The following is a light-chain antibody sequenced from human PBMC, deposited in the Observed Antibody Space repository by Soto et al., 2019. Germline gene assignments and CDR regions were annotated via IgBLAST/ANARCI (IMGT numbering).Light chain of an antibody. CDR2: GAS. CDR1: QDIRSS. Sequence: EIVLTQSPATLSVSPGERVTLSCRASQDIRSSLAWYQQKPGQAPRLLIYGASIRATGVPATFSGSGSGTEFTLSISSLQSGHLGVYYCQQDSSWPLTFGGGTKVDI. CDR3: QQDSSWPLT. J-gene: IGKJ4*01. V-gene: IGKV3-15*01.